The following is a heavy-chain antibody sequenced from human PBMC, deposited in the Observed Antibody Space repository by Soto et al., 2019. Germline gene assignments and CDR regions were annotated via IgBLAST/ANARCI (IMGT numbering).Heavy chain of an antibody. Sequence: GGSLRLSCAASGFTFSSYSMNWVRQAPGKGLEWVSSISSSSSYIYYADSVKGRFTISRDNAKNSLYLQMNSLRAEDTAVYYCARDRVFSEYSGPEDAFDIWGQGTMVTVSS. D-gene: IGHD5-12*01. V-gene: IGHV3-21*01. J-gene: IGHJ3*02. CDR2: ISSSSSYI. CDR3: ARDRVFSEYSGPEDAFDI. CDR1: GFTFSSYS.